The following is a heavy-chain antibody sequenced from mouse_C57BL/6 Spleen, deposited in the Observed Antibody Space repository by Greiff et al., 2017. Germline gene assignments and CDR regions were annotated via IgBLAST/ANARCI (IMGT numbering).Heavy chain of an antibody. Sequence: VQLLESGAELAKPGASVKLSCKASGYTFTSYWMHWVKQRPGKSLEWIGYINPSCGYTKYNQKFKGQATLTADKSSITAYLQLSSLTYEDSAVYYCATQYYYYGNLGAMDYWGQGTSVTVSS. D-gene: IGHD2-1*01. V-gene: IGHV1-7*01. CDR3: ATQYYYYGNLGAMDY. CDR1: GYTFTSYW. J-gene: IGHJ4*01. CDR2: INPSCGYT.